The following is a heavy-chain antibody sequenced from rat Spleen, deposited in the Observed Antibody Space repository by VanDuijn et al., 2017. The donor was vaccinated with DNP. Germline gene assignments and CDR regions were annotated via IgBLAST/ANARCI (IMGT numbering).Heavy chain of an antibody. J-gene: IGHJ3*01. CDR3: ASGGAGIWFAY. V-gene: IGHV3-1*01. Sequence: EVRLQESGPGLVQPSQSLSLTCSVTGYSITSNYWAWIRKFPGNKMEWIGYISYRSSTSYHPSLKSQSSITRETSKNQFLLQLNSVTTEDTATYYCASGGAGIWFAYWGQGTLVTVSS. CDR1: GYSITSNY. CDR2: ISYRSST. D-gene: IGHD4-2*01.